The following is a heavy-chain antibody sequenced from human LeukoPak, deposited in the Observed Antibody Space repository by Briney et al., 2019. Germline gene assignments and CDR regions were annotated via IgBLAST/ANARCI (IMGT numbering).Heavy chain of an antibody. CDR1: GFILSNYG. CDR2: IWYDGSTK. CDR3: ARAFGDNVSSAPLIDY. Sequence: GGSLRLSCAASGFILSNYGIHWVRQAPGKGLEWVGVIWYDGSTKYNPDSVKGRFTISRDSSKNTVNLQMNRLRAEDTAVYYCARAFGDNVSSAPLIDYWGQGTLVTVSS. J-gene: IGHJ4*02. V-gene: IGHV3-33*01. D-gene: IGHD2-21*02.